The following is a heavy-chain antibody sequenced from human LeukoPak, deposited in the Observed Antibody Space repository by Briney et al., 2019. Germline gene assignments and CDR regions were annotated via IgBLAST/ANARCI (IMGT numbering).Heavy chain of an antibody. CDR3: ARDRSYRPED. CDR2: ISYDGSTK. D-gene: IGHD3-16*02. CDR1: GFTFSSDA. J-gene: IGHJ4*02. V-gene: IGHV3-30-3*01. Sequence: TGGSLRLSCAASGFTFSSDAMHWVRQAPGKGLEWVAVISYDGSTKYHADSVKGRFTISRDNAKKTLYLQMNSLGAEDTAVYYCARDRSYRPEDWGQGTLVTVSS.